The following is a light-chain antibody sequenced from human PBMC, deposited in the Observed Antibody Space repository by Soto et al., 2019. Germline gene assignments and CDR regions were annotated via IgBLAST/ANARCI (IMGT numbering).Light chain of an antibody. CDR1: RGISSY. J-gene: IGKJ3*01. V-gene: IGKV1-9*01. CDR2: PAY. Sequence: IQLTQSPSSLSASVGAKSTSIGRAGRGISSYLAGYQQKPGKPPKLLIYPAYTLQSGVPSSFSGSVSGTDFTLTISSLQPEDFATYYCQQLNSYPLFGPGTKVDIK. CDR3: QQLNSYPL.